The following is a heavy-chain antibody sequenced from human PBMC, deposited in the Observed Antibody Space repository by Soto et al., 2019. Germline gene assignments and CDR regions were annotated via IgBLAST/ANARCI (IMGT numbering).Heavy chain of an antibody. D-gene: IGHD2-2*01. CDR2: IIPIPGTA. CDR3: ARSQGSSTSLEIYYYYYYGMDV. V-gene: IGHV1-69*01. CDR1: GGTFGSYA. Sequence: QVQLVQSGAEVKKPGSSVTVSCKASGGTFGSYAISWVRQAPGQGLEWMGGIIPIPGTANYAQKFQGRVTIAADESTSTDYMELSSLRSEDTAVYYWARSQGSSTSLEIYYYYYYGMDVWGQGTTVTVSS. J-gene: IGHJ6*02.